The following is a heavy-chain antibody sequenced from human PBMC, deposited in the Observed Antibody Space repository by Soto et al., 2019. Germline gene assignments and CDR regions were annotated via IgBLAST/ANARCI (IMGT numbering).Heavy chain of an antibody. CDR2: ISWKSGSI. V-gene: IGHV3-9*01. D-gene: IGHD5-18*01. CDR1: GFNFDDYA. J-gene: IGHJ6*02. Sequence: PGGSLRLSCAASGFNFDDYAMHWARQAPGKGLEWVSGISWKSGSIGYADSVKGRSTISRDNAKNSLFLQMNSLRPEDTALYYCAKGQGYSYDSFTMDVWGQGTTVTVSS. CDR3: AKGQGYSYDSFTMDV.